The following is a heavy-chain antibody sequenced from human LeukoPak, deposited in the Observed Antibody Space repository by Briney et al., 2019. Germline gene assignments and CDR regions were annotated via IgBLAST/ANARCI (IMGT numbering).Heavy chain of an antibody. CDR2: IYSGGST. Sequence: PGGSLRLSCAASGFTVSSNYMSWVRQAPGKGLEWVSVIYSGGSTYYADSVKGRFTISRDNAKNSLYLQMNSLRVEDTAVYYCARDPIEYSSPSATYYYYYYMDVWGKGTTVTVSS. CDR1: GFTVSSNY. CDR3: ARDPIEYSSPSATYYYYYYMDV. D-gene: IGHD6-6*01. V-gene: IGHV3-53*01. J-gene: IGHJ6*03.